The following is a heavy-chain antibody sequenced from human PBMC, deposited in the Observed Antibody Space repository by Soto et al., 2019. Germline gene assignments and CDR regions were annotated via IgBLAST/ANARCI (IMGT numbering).Heavy chain of an antibody. CDR3: ARAGYCGPGCYYYFDY. CDR1: GFTFGSYW. V-gene: IGHV3-7*01. CDR2: IKPGGSAT. D-gene: IGHD2-21*02. Sequence: LRLSCVVSGFTFGSYWMNWVRLIPGKGLEWVAYIKPGGSATYYVDSVKGRFTISRDNAKNSLYLQMNSLRVEDTSVYYCARAGYCGPGCYYYFDYWGQGTLVTVSS. J-gene: IGHJ4*02.